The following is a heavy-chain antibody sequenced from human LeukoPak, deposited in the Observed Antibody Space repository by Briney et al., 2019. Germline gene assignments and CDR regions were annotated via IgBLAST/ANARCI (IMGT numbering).Heavy chain of an antibody. CDR2: INTKTGNP. CDR3: ARDRTIFGVVHNERNWFDP. Sequence: ASVKVSCKASGYTFTGHAMNWVRQAPGQGPEWMGYINTKTGNPTYAQGFTGRFVFSLDTSVSTAYLQISSLKAEDTAVYYCARDRTIFGVVHNERNWFDPWGQGTLVTVSS. D-gene: IGHD3-3*01. J-gene: IGHJ5*02. CDR1: GYTFTGHA. V-gene: IGHV7-4-1*02.